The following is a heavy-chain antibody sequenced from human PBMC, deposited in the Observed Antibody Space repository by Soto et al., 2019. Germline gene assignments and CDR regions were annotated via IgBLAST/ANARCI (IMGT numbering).Heavy chain of an antibody. Sequence: GSLRLSCAASGFTFSSYGMHWVRQAPGKGLEWVTVISYDGSNKYYADSVKGRFTISRDNSKNTLYLQMNSLRAEDTAVYYCAKTIFGVVMRYYYYYYGMDVWGQGTTVTVSS. D-gene: IGHD3-3*01. CDR3: AKTIFGVVMRYYYYYYGMDV. CDR1: GFTFSSYG. V-gene: IGHV3-30*18. CDR2: ISYDGSNK. J-gene: IGHJ6*02.